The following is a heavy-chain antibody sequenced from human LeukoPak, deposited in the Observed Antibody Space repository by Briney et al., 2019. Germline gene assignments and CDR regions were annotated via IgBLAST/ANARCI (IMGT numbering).Heavy chain of an antibody. D-gene: IGHD5-18*01. V-gene: IGHV1-24*01. Sequence: ASEKVSCKVSGYTLTELSMHWVRQAPGKGLEWMGGFDPEDGETIYAQKFQGRVTMTEDTSTDTAYMELSSLRSEDTAVYYCATRGYSYGYPDYWGQGTLVTVSS. CDR2: FDPEDGET. CDR1: GYTLTELS. J-gene: IGHJ4*02. CDR3: ATRGYSYGYPDY.